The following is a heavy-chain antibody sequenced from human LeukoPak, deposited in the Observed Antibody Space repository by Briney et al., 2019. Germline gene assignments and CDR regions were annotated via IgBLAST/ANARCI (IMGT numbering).Heavy chain of an antibody. D-gene: IGHD5-18*01. Sequence: GGSLRLSCAASGFTFSDYYMSWIRQAPGKGLEWVSYISSSGSTIYYADSVKGRFTISRDNAKNSLYLQMNSLRAEDTAVYYCARVGRAWIQLWYYYYGMDVWGQGTTVTVSS. CDR1: GFTFSDYY. CDR2: ISSSGSTI. CDR3: ARVGRAWIQLWYYYYGMDV. V-gene: IGHV3-11*04. J-gene: IGHJ6*02.